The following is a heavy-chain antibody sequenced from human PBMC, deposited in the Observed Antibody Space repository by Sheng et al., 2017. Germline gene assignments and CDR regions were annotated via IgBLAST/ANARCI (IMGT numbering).Heavy chain of an antibody. CDR1: GFTFDDYA. V-gene: IGHV3-9*01. CDR3: AKDILVATISWGVFDY. D-gene: IGHD5-12*01. J-gene: IGHJ4*02. Sequence: EVQLVESGGGLVQPGRSLRLSCAASGFTFDDYAMHWVRQAPGKGLEWVSGISWNSGSIGYADSVKGRFTISRDNAKNSLYLQMNSLRAEDTALYYCAKDILVATISWGVFDYWGQGTLVTV. CDR2: ISWNSGSI.